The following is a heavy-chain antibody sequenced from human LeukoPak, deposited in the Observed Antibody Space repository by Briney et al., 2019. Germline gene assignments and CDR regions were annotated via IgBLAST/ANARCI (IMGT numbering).Heavy chain of an antibody. CDR2: IYHCGST. D-gene: IGHD6-19*01. J-gene: IGHJ4*02. Sequence: SQTLSLTCTVSGGSISSGGYYWSWIRQPPGKGLEWIGYIYHCGSTYYNPSLKSRVTISVDGSKNQFSLKLSSVTAADTAVYYCAREGYSSGWRLDYWGQGTLVTVSS. V-gene: IGHV4-30-2*01. CDR1: GGSISSGGYY. CDR3: AREGYSSGWRLDY.